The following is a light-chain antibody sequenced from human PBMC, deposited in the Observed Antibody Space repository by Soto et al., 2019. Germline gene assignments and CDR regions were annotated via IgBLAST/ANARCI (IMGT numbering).Light chain of an antibody. Sequence: EIVLTQSPATLSLSPGERATLSCRASQSVTTYLSWYQQKPGQAPRLLIYDASNRATDIPARFSGSGSGTDFTLTISSLEPEDCAVYYWQHRGNWPRTFGQGTKLELK. J-gene: IGKJ2*01. CDR3: QHRGNWPRT. CDR1: QSVTTY. V-gene: IGKV3-11*01. CDR2: DAS.